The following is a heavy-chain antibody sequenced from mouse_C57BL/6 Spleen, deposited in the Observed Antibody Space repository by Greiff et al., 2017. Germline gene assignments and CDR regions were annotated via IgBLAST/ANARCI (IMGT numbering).Heavy chain of an antibody. Sequence: QVHVKQSGAELVRPGSSVKLSCTASGYTFTSYWMHWVKQRPIQGLEWIGYIDPSNSETHYNQKFKDKATLTVDKSSSTAYMQLSSLTSEDSAVYYCARWSSGYDAYWGQGTLVTVSA. CDR2: IDPSNSET. J-gene: IGHJ3*01. D-gene: IGHD3-2*02. CDR1: GYTFTSYW. CDR3: ARWSSGYDAY. V-gene: IGHV1-52*01.